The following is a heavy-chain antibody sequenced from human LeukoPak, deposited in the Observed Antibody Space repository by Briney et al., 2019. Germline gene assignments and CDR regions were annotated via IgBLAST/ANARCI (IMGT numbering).Heavy chain of an antibody. CDR2: ITGSSDYI. Sequence: GGSLRLSCAASGLTFRKYTMNWVRQAPGKGLEWVSSITGSSDYIYYADSVKGRFTISRDNSKNTLYLQMNSLRAEDTAVYYCAKDGREGYSGYDYADYWGQGTLVTVSS. CDR3: AKDGREGYSGYDYADY. CDR1: GLTFRKYT. D-gene: IGHD5-12*01. V-gene: IGHV3-21*01. J-gene: IGHJ4*02.